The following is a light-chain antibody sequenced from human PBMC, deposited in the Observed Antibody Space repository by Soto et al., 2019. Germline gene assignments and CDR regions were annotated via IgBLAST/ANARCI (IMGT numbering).Light chain of an antibody. V-gene: IGLV1-44*01. CDR3: AAWDGSPNGVV. CDR2: RDA. Sequence: QSVLTQPPSASGTPGQRVTISCSGSSSNIGSYTVNWYQQLPGTAPKLLIYRDARRPSGVPDRFSGSKSGTSASLAISGLQAEDEAEYYCAAWDGSPNGVVFGGGTKLTVL. J-gene: IGLJ2*01. CDR1: SSNIGSYT.